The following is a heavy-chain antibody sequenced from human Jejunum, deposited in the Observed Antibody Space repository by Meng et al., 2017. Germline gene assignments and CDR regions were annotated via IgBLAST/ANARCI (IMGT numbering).Heavy chain of an antibody. D-gene: IGHD7-27*01. CDR2: NFDNGRT. J-gene: IGHJ4*02. CDR1: VGFGSSGSYY. V-gene: IGHV4-61*01. CDR3: ARDNWGSIDY. Sequence: QVHLQGGGPGLVSPSGTRSLPCTVSVGFGSSGSYYWTWVRQSPGKGLEWFGYNFDNGRTNYNPSLKSRVTMSVDTSRNQFSLKLSSVTAADTAVYYCARDNWGSIDYWGQGVLVTVSS.